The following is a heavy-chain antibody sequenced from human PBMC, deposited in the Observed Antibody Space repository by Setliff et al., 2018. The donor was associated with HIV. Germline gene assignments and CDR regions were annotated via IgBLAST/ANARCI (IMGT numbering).Heavy chain of an antibody. CDR1: GYTFTAYY. CDR2: INPNSGGT. J-gene: IGHJ3*02. Sequence: ASVKVSCKASGYTFTAYYMHWVRQAPGQGLEWMGWINPNSGGTNYAQKFQGRVTMTRDTSISTAYMELSRLRSDDTAVYYCARVPYRSAWFSGGHDAFDIWGQGTMVTVSS. CDR3: ARVPYRSAWFSGGHDAFDI. D-gene: IGHD6-19*01. V-gene: IGHV1-2*02.